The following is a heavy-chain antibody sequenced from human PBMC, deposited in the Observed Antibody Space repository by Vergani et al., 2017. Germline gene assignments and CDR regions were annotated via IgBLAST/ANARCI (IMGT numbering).Heavy chain of an antibody. CDR2: IWYDGSNK. D-gene: IGHD3-3*01. V-gene: IGHV3-33*01. CDR3: AIDRGFWSGYFDY. Sequence: VQLVESGGGLVKPGGSLRLSCAASGFTFSSYGMHWVRQAPGKGLEWVAVIWYDGSNKYYEDTVEGRFTISRDNSKNTLYLQMNSLRAEDTAVYYCAIDRGFWSGYFDYWGQGTLVTVSS. J-gene: IGHJ4*02. CDR1: GFTFSSYG.